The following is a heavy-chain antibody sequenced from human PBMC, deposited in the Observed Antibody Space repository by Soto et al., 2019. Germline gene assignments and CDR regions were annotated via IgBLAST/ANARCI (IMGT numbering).Heavy chain of an antibody. CDR3: ARDITGTNTCFDP. J-gene: IGHJ5*02. CDR1: GDTFTSHT. D-gene: IGHD1-20*01. CDR2: IIPVFGSP. Sequence: VQLVQSAAAVKKPGSSVRVSCATSGDTFTSHTVNWLRQAPGQGLEWMGGIIPVFGSPNYAEKFQSRLTITADTSTNTAYLELRRLTSADTAVYFCARDITGTNTCFDPWGQGTLVTVSS. V-gene: IGHV1-69*06.